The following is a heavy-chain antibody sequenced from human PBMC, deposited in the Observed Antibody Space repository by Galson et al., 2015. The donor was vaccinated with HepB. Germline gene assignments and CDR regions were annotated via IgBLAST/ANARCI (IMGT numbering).Heavy chain of an antibody. V-gene: IGHV1-18*04. CDR3: AREGSSPYYYYGMDV. CDR1: AYTFTSYG. J-gene: IGHJ6*02. D-gene: IGHD6-6*01. Sequence: SVKVSCKASAYTFTSYGIIWVRQAPGQGLEWMGWISAYNGNTNYARSLQGRVTMTTDTSTSTAYMELRSLRSDDTAVYYCAREGSSPYYYYGMDVWGQGTTVTVSS. CDR2: ISAYNGNT.